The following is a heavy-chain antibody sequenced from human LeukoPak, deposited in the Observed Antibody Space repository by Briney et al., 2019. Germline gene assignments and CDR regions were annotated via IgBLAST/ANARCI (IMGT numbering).Heavy chain of an antibody. Sequence: ESGPTLLNPTQTLTLTCTFSGFSLSTRGMCVSWIRQPPVKALEWLARIDWDDDKDYRTSLKTRLTISKDTSKNQVVLTMTNMDPVDTATYYCARIRRHGEYYYYMDVWGKGTTVTVSS. CDR3: ARIRRHGEYYYYMDV. J-gene: IGHJ6*03. D-gene: IGHD5-24*01. V-gene: IGHV2-70*11. CDR2: IDWDDDK. CDR1: GFSLSTRGMC.